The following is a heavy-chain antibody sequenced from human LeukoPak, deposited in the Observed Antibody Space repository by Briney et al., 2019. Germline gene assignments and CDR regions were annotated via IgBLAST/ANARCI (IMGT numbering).Heavy chain of an antibody. CDR1: GGSISSSSYY. V-gene: IGHV4-39*01. CDR2: IYYSGST. J-gene: IGHJ6*02. D-gene: IGHD3-10*01. Sequence: SETLSLTCTVSGGSISSSSYYWGWIRQPPGKGLEWIGSIYYSGSTYYNPSLKSRVTISVDTSKNQFSLKLSSVTAADTAVYYCARLPITMVRGYYYYYGMDVWGQGTTVTVS. CDR3: ARLPITMVRGYYYYYGMDV.